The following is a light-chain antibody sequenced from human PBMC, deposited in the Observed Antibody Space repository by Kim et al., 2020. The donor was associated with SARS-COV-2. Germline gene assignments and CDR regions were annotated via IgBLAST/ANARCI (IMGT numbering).Light chain of an antibody. Sequence: EIVLTQSPGTLSLSPGERASLSCRASQSVRTSYLAWFQQKHGQTPRLLIYGASSRATGIPDRFSGSGSGTDFTLTITRLEPEDSAVYYCQQYGTSPWTFGQGTKVDI. CDR2: GAS. V-gene: IGKV3-20*01. J-gene: IGKJ1*01. CDR3: QQYGTSPWT. CDR1: QSVRTSY.